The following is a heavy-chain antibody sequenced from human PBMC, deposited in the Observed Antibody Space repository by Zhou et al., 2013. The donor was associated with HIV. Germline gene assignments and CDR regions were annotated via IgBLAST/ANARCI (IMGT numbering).Heavy chain of an antibody. CDR3: ARHRRYGGNSYAFDI. D-gene: IGHD2-21*02. V-gene: IGHV1-18*04. J-gene: IGHJ3*02. Sequence: QVQLVQSGAEVKKSGSSVKVSCKASGYTFTDYYMHWVRQAPGQGLEWMGWISGYNGKTKYAQKFQGRVTMTTDTSTSTAYMEVRSLTSDDTAVYYCARHRRYGGNSYAFDIWGQGTMVTVSS. CDR2: ISGYNGKT. CDR1: GYTFTDYY.